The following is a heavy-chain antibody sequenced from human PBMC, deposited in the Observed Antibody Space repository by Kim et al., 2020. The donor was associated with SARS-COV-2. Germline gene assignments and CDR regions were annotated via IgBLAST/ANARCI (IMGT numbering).Heavy chain of an antibody. D-gene: IGHD2-15*01. CDR1: GGSISSSSW. J-gene: IGHJ5*02. CDR2: ISPSGST. Sequence: SETLSLTCAVSGGSISSSSWWSWVRQSPGKGLEWIGEISPSGSTDFNPSLQSRVTISLARSKNQFSLTLTSVTAAATSVYFCALALLIASPLSDLFDP. CDR3: ALALLIASPLSDLFDP. V-gene: IGHV4-4*02.